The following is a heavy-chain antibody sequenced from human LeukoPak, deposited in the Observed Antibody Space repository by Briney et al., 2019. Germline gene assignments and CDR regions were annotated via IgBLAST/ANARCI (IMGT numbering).Heavy chain of an antibody. J-gene: IGHJ3*02. D-gene: IGHD6-19*01. CDR1: GFTFSSYW. Sequence: PGGSLRLSCAASGFTFSSYWMSWVRQAPGKGLEWVANIKKDGSEKYYVDSVKGRFTISRDNAKNSLYLQMNSLRAEDTAVYYCAGDITSGWFHSDAFDIWGQGTMVTVSS. CDR3: AGDITSGWFHSDAFDI. V-gene: IGHV3-7*01. CDR2: IKKDGSEK.